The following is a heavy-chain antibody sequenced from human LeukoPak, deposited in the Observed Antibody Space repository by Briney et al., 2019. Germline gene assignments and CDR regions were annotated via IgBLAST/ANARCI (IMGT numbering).Heavy chain of an antibody. D-gene: IGHD3-22*01. CDR3: ARDLGYDSSGRKLGSLDY. CDR1: GFTFSSYS. J-gene: IGHJ4*02. Sequence: GGSLRLSCAASGFTFSSYSMNWVRQAPGKGLEWVSYISSSSSTIYYADSVKGRFTISRDNAKNSLYLQMNSLRDEDTAVYYCARDLGYDSSGRKLGSLDYWGQGTLVTVSS. V-gene: IGHV3-48*02. CDR2: ISSSSSTI.